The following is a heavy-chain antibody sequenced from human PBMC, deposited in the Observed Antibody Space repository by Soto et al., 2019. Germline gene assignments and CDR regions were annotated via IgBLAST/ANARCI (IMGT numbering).Heavy chain of an antibody. CDR3: ARVARSAWWAFDS. J-gene: IGHJ4*02. CDR1: GYTFRDFG. V-gene: IGHV1-18*04. Sequence: QVQLVQSGVEVKKPGASVKVSCETSGYTFRDFGISWVRQAPGQGLEWVGWVNPYNGNTNTAQRFEDRITCSTNTSTRTAFMELPSLRLGDTAIYCGARVARSAWWAFDSWGQGTLVTVSS. CDR2: VNPYNGNT. D-gene: IGHD2-15*01.